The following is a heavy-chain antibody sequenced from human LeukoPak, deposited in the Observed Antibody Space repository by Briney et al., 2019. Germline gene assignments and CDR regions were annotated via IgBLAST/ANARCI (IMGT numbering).Heavy chain of an antibody. CDR3: ARETDSTLFDY. CDR1: GFTFSTYA. Sequence: GGSLRLSCAASGFTFSTYAMNWVRQAPGKGLEWLSYISSSGSTIYYADSVKGRFTISRDNAKNSLYLQVNSLRVDDTALYYCARETDSTLFDYWGQGTLVTVSS. D-gene: IGHD2-2*01. J-gene: IGHJ4*02. CDR2: ISSSGSTI. V-gene: IGHV3-48*03.